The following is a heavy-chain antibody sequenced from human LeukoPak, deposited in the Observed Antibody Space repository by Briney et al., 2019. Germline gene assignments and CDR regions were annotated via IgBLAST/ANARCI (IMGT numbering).Heavy chain of an antibody. CDR2: IYYSGST. V-gene: IGHV4-61*01. CDR1: GGSISSGSYY. J-gene: IGHJ6*03. Sequence: SQTLSLTCTVSGGSISSGSYYWSWIRQPPGKGLEWIGYIYYSGSTNYNPSLKSRVTISVDTSKNQFSLKLSSVTAADTAVYYCARCGYYYYYMDVWGKGTTVTISS. CDR3: ARCGYYYYYMDV.